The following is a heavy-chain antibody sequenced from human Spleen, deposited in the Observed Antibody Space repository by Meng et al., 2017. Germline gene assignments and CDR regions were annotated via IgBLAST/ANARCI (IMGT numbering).Heavy chain of an antibody. Sequence: GESLKISCAASGFTFSSYEMNWVRQAPGKGLEWVSYISSSGSTIYYADSVKGRFTISRDNAKNSLYLQMNSLRAEDTAVYYCARDLYYYDSSGYYTPSYWYFDLWGRGTLVTVSS. CDR3: ARDLYYYDSSGYYTPSYWYFDL. CDR1: GFTFSSYE. CDR2: ISSSGSTI. V-gene: IGHV3-48*03. J-gene: IGHJ2*01. D-gene: IGHD3-22*01.